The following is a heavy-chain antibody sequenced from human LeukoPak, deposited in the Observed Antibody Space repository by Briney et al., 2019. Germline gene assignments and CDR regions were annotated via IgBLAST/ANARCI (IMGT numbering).Heavy chain of an antibody. CDR3: ARDLYCGGDCPIDY. J-gene: IGHJ4*02. CDR2: ISSSSSYI. D-gene: IGHD2-21*02. CDR1: GFTFSSYS. V-gene: IGHV3-21*01. Sequence: GGSLRLSCAASGFTFSSYSMNWVRQAPGKGLEWVSSISSSSSYIYYADSVKGRFTISRDNAKNSLYLQMNSLRAEDTAVYYCARDLYCGGDCPIDYWGQATLVTVSS.